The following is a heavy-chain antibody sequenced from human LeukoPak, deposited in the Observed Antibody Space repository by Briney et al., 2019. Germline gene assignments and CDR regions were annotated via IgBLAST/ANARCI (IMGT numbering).Heavy chain of an antibody. Sequence: GRSLRLSCAASGFTFSSYAMHWVRQAPGKGLEWVAVISYDGSNKYYADSVKGRFTISRDNSKNTLYLQMNSLRAEDTAVYYCARGPPAATWFYFDYWGQGTLVTVPS. V-gene: IGHV3-30*04. CDR2: ISYDGSNK. D-gene: IGHD2-15*01. J-gene: IGHJ4*02. CDR3: ARGPPAATWFYFDY. CDR1: GFTFSSYA.